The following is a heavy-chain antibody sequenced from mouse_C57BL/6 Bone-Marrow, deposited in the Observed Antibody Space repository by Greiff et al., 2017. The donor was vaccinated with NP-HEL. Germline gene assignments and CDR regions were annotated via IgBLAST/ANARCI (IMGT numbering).Heavy chain of an antibody. Sequence: QVQLKQPGAELVKPGASVKLSCKASGYTFTSYWMHWVKQRPGRGLEWIGRIDPNSGGTKYNEKFKSKATLTVDKPSSTAYMQLSSLTSEDSAVYYCARGGIYDSLAYWGQGTLVTVSA. J-gene: IGHJ3*01. V-gene: IGHV1-72*01. CDR2: IDPNSGGT. CDR1: GYTFTSYW. D-gene: IGHD2-4*01. CDR3: ARGGIYDSLAY.